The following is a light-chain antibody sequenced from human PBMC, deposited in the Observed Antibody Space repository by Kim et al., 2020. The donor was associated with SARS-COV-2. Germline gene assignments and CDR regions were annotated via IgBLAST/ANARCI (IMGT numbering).Light chain of an antibody. J-gene: IGLJ2*01. CDR1: SSDIGGHNY. CDR2: EVT. CDR3: SSYGGSANLV. Sequence: QSALTQPPSASGSPGQSVTISCTGTSSDIGGHNYVSWYQQHPGKAPKLIIYEVTERPSGVPHRFSGSKSGNTASLTVSGLQAEDEADYYCSSYGGSANLVFGGGTQLTVL. V-gene: IGLV2-8*01.